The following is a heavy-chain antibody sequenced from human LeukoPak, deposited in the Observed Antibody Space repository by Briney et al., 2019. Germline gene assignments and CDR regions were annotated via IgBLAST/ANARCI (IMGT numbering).Heavy chain of an antibody. CDR2: IKQDGGEK. CDR3: ARRSYRGVITVYYYYYMDV. CDR1: GFSFSTYW. Sequence: GGSLRLSCVASGFSFSTYWMSWVRQVPGKGLEWVANIKQDGGEKYYVDSVKGRFTISRDNAKNSVYLQMNRLRVEDTAVYYCARRSYRGVITVYYYYYMDVWGKGTPVTVSS. J-gene: IGHJ6*03. V-gene: IGHV3-7*01. D-gene: IGHD3-16*02.